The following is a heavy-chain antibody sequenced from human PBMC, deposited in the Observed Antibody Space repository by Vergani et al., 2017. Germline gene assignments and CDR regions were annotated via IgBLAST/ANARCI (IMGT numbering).Heavy chain of an antibody. CDR1: GFSFSTYG. Sequence: QMQLVESGGGVVQPGGSLRLSCVASGFSFSTYGMNWVRQTPGKGLEWLAFIRYDGTTKYSADSVKGRFSISRDNSKNTLYLQMNSLRGDDTAVYYCAKDDSVARGSFYGKFDLWGQGSLVTISS. CDR2: IRYDGTTK. V-gene: IGHV3-30*02. D-gene: IGHD1-26*01. J-gene: IGHJ4*02. CDR3: AKDDSVARGSFYGKFDL.